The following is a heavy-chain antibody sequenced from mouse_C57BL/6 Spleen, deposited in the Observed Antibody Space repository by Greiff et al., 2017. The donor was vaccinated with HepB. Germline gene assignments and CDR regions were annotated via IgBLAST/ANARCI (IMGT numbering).Heavy chain of an antibody. CDR2: IYPGDGDT. D-gene: IGHD3-2*02. CDR1: GYEFSSSW. Sequence: QVQLQQSGPELVKPGASVKISCKASGYEFSSSWMNWVKQRPGKGLEWIGRIYPGDGDTNYNVKFKGKATLTADKSSSTAYMQLSSLTSEDSAVYFCAREGTAQATAYWGQGTLVTVSA. CDR3: AREGTAQATAY. J-gene: IGHJ3*01. V-gene: IGHV1-82*01.